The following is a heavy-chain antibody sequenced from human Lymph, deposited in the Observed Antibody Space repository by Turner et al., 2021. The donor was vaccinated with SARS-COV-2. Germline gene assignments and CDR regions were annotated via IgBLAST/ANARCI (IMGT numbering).Heavy chain of an antibody. CDR1: GFPFSSYA. J-gene: IGHJ4*02. CDR3: AKDASFISGYDGIDY. Sequence: EVQLFESGGVLVQPGGSLRLSCAASGFPFSSYAMSWVRQAPGKGLEWVSGISGSGGSTYYADSVKGRFTISRDNSKNTLYLQMNSLRAEDTAVYFCAKDASFISGYDGIDYWGQGTLVTVPS. D-gene: IGHD5-12*01. V-gene: IGHV3-23*01. CDR2: ISGSGGST.